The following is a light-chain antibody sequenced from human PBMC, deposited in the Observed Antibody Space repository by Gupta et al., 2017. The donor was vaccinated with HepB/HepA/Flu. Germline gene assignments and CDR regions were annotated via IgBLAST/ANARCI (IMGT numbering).Light chain of an antibody. Sequence: QSAPPPPASASGSPGLSITIACTGTSSGVGDYNYVSWYQQHAGKAPKVMIYDVSNRAAEVANRFSGSKSDNTASLTISGLQAEDEAEYYCSSCTNSTTEVFGTGTKVTVL. V-gene: IGLV2-14*01. CDR1: SSGVGDYNY. J-gene: IGLJ1*01. CDR2: DVS. CDR3: SSCTNSTTEV.